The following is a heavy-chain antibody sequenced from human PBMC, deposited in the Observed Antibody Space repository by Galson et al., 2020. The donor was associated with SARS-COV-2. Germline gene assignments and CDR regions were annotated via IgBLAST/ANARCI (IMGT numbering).Heavy chain of an antibody. D-gene: IGHD5-12*01. CDR2: ISSSGSTI. CDR1: GFTFSDYY. J-gene: IGHJ6*03. CDR3: ARTKMATIYYYSYYMDV. V-gene: IGHV3-11*04. Sequence: GESLKISCAASGFTFSDYYMSWIRQAPGKGLEWVSYISSSGSTIYYADSVKGRFTISRDNAKNTLYLQMNSLRAEDKAVYYCARTKMATIYYYSYYMDVWGKGTTVTISS.